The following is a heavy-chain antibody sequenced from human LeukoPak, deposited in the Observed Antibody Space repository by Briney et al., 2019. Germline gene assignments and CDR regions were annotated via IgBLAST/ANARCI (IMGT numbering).Heavy chain of an antibody. CDR3: ARESNFEMATGRGAFDI. V-gene: IGHV1-46*01. Sequence: ASVKVSCKASGYTFTSYYMHWVRQAPGQGLEWMGIINPSGGSTSYAQKFQGRVTMTRDMSTSTVYMELSSLRSEDTAVYYCARESNFEMATGRGAFDIWGQGTMVTVSS. D-gene: IGHD5-24*01. CDR1: GYTFTSYY. CDR2: INPSGGST. J-gene: IGHJ3*02.